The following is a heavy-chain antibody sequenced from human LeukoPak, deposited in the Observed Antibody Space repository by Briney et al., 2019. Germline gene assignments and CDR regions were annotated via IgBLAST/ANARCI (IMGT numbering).Heavy chain of an antibody. CDR3: AGVAGFYWNSDSFDY. J-gene: IGHJ4*02. D-gene: IGHD1-7*01. CDR2: ISAYNGQT. Sequence: ASVKVSCKASGYTFTTSGISWVRQAPGQGLEWMGWISAYNGQTIYAQKVQGRVTMTTDTSTKTAYMELRSLGSDDTAVYYCAGVAGFYWNSDSFDYWGQGTQVTVSS. V-gene: IGHV1-18*01. CDR1: GYTFTTSG.